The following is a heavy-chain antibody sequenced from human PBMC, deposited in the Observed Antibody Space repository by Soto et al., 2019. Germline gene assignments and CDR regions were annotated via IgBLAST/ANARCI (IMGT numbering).Heavy chain of an antibody. V-gene: IGHV3-30*14. Sequence: QVQLVESGGGVVQPGRSLRLSCAASGFTFSSYAMHWVRQAPGKGLEWVAVISYDGSNKYYADSVKGRFTISRDNSKNTLYLQMSSLRAADTAVYYCARASNGSYYDYWSQRTAVTVSS. CDR1: GFTFSSYA. CDR2: ISYDGSNK. J-gene: IGHJ4*02. D-gene: IGHD6-19*01. CDR3: ARASNGSYYDY.